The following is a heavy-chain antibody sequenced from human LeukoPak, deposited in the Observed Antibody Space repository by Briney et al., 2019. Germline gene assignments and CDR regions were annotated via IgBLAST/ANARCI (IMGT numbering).Heavy chain of an antibody. Sequence: VASVKVSCKASGYTFTSYYMHWVRQAPGQGLEWMGIINPSGGSTSYAQKFQGRVTTTRDTSTSTVYMELSSLRSEDTAVYYCARARYDSSGYYYEVDYWGQGTLVTVSS. CDR2: INPSGGST. J-gene: IGHJ4*02. D-gene: IGHD3-22*01. CDR1: GYTFTSYY. CDR3: ARARYDSSGYYYEVDY. V-gene: IGHV1-46*01.